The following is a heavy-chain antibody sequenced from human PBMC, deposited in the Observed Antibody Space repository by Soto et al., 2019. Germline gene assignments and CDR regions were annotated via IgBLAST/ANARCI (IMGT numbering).Heavy chain of an antibody. J-gene: IGHJ3*02. CDR3: AKLRRPAGATTAFDI. V-gene: IGHV3-9*01. Sequence: PGGSLRLSCAASGFTFDDYAMHWVRQAPGKGLEWVSGISWNSGSIGDADSVKGRFTISRDHAKNSLYLQMNSLRAEDTALYYCAKLRRPAGATTAFDIWGQGTMVTVSS. D-gene: IGHD1-26*01. CDR2: ISWNSGSI. CDR1: GFTFDDYA.